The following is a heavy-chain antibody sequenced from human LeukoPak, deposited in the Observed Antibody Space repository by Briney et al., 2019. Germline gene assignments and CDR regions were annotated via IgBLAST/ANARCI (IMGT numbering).Heavy chain of an antibody. V-gene: IGHV4-38-2*02. D-gene: IGHD5-24*01. CDR3: ARGLHIGMVGYYFDY. CDR1: GYSISIGHY. J-gene: IGHJ4*02. CDR2: IYKTGSA. Sequence: SETLSLTCTVSGYSISIGHYWGWIRQPPGKGLEWIGSIYKTGSAFYNSSLKSRVTLSVDTSKNQFSLKLSSVIAADTAVYYCARGLHIGMVGYYFDYWGQGTLVTVSS.